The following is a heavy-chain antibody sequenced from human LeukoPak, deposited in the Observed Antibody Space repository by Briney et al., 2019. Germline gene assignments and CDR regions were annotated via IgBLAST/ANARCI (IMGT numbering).Heavy chain of an antibody. Sequence: ASVKVSCKASGYTFTSYDINWVRQATGQGLEWMGWMNPNSGNTGYAQKFQGRVTMTRNTSISTAYMELSSLRSEDTAVYCCARPNSSSASGALGGWGQGTLVTVSS. CDR3: ARPNSSSASGALGG. CDR2: MNPNSGNT. V-gene: IGHV1-8*01. D-gene: IGHD6-6*01. CDR1: GYTFTSYD. J-gene: IGHJ4*02.